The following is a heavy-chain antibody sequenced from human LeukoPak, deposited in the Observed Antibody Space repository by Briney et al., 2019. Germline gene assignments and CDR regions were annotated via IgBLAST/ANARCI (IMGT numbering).Heavy chain of an antibody. J-gene: IGHJ6*03. CDR1: GFPFSSYV. CDR3: AKGTHFDSSGDFQYYYMDV. CDR2: ISDSGGST. D-gene: IGHD3-22*01. Sequence: GGSLRLSCAASGFPFSSYVMSWVRQAPGKGLEWVSSISDSGGSTYYADSVKGRFTISRDNSKNTLYLQVSSLRAGDTAVYYCAKGTHFDSSGDFQYYYMDVWGKGTTVTVSS. V-gene: IGHV3-23*01.